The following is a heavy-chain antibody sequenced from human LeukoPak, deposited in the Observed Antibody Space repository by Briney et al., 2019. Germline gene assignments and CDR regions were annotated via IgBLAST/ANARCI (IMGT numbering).Heavy chain of an antibody. Sequence: SQTLSLTCAISGDSVSSNIAAWNWIRQSPSRGLEWLGRTFYRSKWSNDYAMSVKSRITINSDTSTNQFSLHLNSVTPEDTAVYYCARSSNTWFYDFFSAMDVWGQGTTVTVSS. CDR1: GDSVSSNIAA. J-gene: IGHJ6*02. D-gene: IGHD3/OR15-3a*01. CDR3: ARSSNTWFYDFFSAMDV. CDR2: TFYRSKWSN. V-gene: IGHV6-1*01.